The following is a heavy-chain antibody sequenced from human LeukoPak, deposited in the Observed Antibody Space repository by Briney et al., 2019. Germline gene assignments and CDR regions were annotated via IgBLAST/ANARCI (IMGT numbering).Heavy chain of an antibody. CDR1: GGSISSYY. CDR2: IYHSGST. J-gene: IGHJ2*01. CDR3: AREKDYGSGSYPTYWYFDL. V-gene: IGHV4-59*12. Sequence: SETLSLTCTVSGGSISSYYWSWIRQPPGKGLEWIGYIYHSGSTDYNPSIKSRVTISVDTSKSQFSLKLTSVTAADTAVYYCAREKDYGSGSYPTYWYFDLWGRGTLVTVSS. D-gene: IGHD3-10*01.